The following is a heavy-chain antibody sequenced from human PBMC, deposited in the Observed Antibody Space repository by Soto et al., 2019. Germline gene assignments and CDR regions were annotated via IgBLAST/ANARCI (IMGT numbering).Heavy chain of an antibody. D-gene: IGHD2-15*01. J-gene: IGHJ4*02. CDR3: ARFFGSGVDY. V-gene: IGHV3-48*02. CDR1: GVTFSTDT. Sequence: EVQLVESGGGLVQPGGSLRLSCVASGVTFSTDTMNWVRQAPGKGLEWVAHISTSGATRYYADSVKGRFTISRDNAKTSLYLQMDSLRNEHTAVYYCARFFGSGVDYWGQGTLVTVSP. CDR2: ISTSGATR.